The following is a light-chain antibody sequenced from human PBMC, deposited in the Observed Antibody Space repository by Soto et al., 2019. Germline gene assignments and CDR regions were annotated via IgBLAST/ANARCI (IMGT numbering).Light chain of an antibody. J-gene: IGKJ4*01. CDR3: QNANSFPIT. V-gene: IGKV1-12*01. CDR1: QGLISW. CDR2: AAS. Sequence: DIQMTQSPSSVSASVGDRVTITCRARQGLISWLAWYQQKPGKAPKLLIYAASSLQSGVPSMFSGSGSGTDFTIASSSLQPEDFATYNCQNANSFPITFGGGTKVEIK.